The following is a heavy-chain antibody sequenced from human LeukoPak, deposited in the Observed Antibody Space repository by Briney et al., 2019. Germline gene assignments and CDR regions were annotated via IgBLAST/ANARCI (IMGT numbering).Heavy chain of an antibody. CDR1: GFTFSSYG. CDR2: ISGSGGST. D-gene: IGHD3-22*01. Sequence: LPGGSLRLSCAASGFTFSSYGMSWVRQAPGKGLEWVSAISGSGGSTYYADSVKGRFTISRDNSKNTLYLQMNSLRAEDTAVYYCAKDLGGGEAWYYYDSSGQFDYWGQGTLVTVSS. V-gene: IGHV3-23*01. CDR3: AKDLGGGEAWYYYDSSGQFDY. J-gene: IGHJ4*02.